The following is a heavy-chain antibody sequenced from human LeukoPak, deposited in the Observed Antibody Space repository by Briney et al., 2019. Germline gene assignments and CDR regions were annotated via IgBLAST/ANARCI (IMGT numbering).Heavy chain of an antibody. CDR1: GGSISDYY. J-gene: IGHJ4*02. D-gene: IGHD3-22*01. V-gene: IGHV4-59*12. Sequence: SETLSLTCTVSGGSISDYYWSWIRQPPGKGLEWIGYVYYSGSTSYNPSLKSRVTISVDTSKNQFSLKLSSVTAADTAVYYCARATTDYDSSGYYPDYFDYWGQGTLVTVSS. CDR2: VYYSGST. CDR3: ARATTDYDSSGYYPDYFDY.